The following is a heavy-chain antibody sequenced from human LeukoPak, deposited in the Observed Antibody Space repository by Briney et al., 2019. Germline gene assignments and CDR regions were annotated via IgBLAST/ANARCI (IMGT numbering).Heavy chain of an antibody. CDR3: ARETYYDFWSGYQHNDAFDI. J-gene: IGHJ3*02. Sequence: SQTLSLTCTVSGGSISSGGYYWSWIRQHPGKGLEWIGYIYYSGSTYYNPSLKSRVTISVDTSKNQFSLKLSSVTAADTAVYYCARETYYDFWSGYQHNDAFDIWGQGTMVTVSS. CDR2: IYYSGST. V-gene: IGHV4-31*03. D-gene: IGHD3-3*01. CDR1: GGSISSGGYY.